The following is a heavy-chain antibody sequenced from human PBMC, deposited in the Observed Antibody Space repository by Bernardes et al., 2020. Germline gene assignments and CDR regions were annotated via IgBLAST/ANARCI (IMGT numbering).Heavy chain of an antibody. CDR1: RFSFADYA. V-gene: IGHV3-48*01. Sequence: GGSLRLSCAGSRFSFADYAMNWVRQAPGKGLEWVSYISKSSTSIYYADSVKGRFTISRDNAKNSLSLQMNSLRAEDTAVYYCARDRRMGYDILTGYYEGFAFDRWGQGTVVTVSS. CDR2: ISKSSTSI. J-gene: IGHJ3*02. D-gene: IGHD3-9*01. CDR3: ARDRRMGYDILTGYYEGFAFDR.